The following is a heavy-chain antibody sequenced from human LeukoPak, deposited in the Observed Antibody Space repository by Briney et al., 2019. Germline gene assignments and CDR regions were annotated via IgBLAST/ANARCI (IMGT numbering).Heavy chain of an antibody. Sequence: PSETLSLTCTLSGGSLTTNTFYWGWIRQPPGKGLEWIGTVYYTGITHYNPSLKSRITISVDTSKNHFSLDPTSVNAADTAVYFCARHGILTDHSIRYWGQGLLVTVSS. CDR1: GGSLTTNTFY. CDR2: VYYTGIT. CDR3: ARHGILTDHSIRY. J-gene: IGHJ4*02. V-gene: IGHV4-39*01. D-gene: IGHD3-9*01.